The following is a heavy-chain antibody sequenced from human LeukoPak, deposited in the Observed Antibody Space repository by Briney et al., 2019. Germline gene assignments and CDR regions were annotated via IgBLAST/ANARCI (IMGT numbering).Heavy chain of an antibody. V-gene: IGHV2-5*02. D-gene: IGHD3-22*01. J-gene: IGHJ4*02. Sequence: SGPTLVNAPQTLTLTCTFSGFALRTSVVGVGWGRQPPGKALEWLALMYWGDDKRYSPSLKSRLTITNETSKNQVVSTISNSEPEHTATYYYAHRRGQLCYDSRGSIYGGRFDYRRQATLVTVPS. CDR3: AHRRGQLCYDSRGSIYGGRFDY. CDR1: GFALRTSVVG. CDR2: MYWGDDK.